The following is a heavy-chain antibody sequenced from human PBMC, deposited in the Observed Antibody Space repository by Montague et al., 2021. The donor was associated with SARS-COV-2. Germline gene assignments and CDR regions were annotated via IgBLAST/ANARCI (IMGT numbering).Heavy chain of an antibody. CDR2: IKPDGGEK. J-gene: IGHJ6*02. D-gene: IGHD1-26*01. CDR1: GFTFSSYW. V-gene: IGHV3-7*03. Sequence: SLRLSYAASGFTFSSYWMSWVRQTPGKGLEWVANIKPDGGEKHYVDSVKGRFTISRDNAKNSLNLQMDSLRAEDTALYYCARDSRIVGATGGMDVWGQGTTVIASS. CDR3: ARDSRIVGATGGMDV.